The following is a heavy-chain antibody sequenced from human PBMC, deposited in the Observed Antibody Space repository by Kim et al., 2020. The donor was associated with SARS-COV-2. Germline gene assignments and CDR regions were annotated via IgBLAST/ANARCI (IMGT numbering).Heavy chain of an antibody. CDR3: AKDLRAKGTMVRGPRPFDP. CDR1: GFTFSSYA. CDR2: ISGSGGST. V-gene: IGHV3-23*01. J-gene: IGHJ5*02. D-gene: IGHD3-10*01. Sequence: GGSLRLSCAASGFTFSSYAMSWVRQAPGKGLEWVSAISGSGGSTYYADSVKGRFTISRDNSKNTLYLQMNSLRAEDTAVYYCAKDLRAKGTMVRGPRPFDPWGQGTLVTVSS.